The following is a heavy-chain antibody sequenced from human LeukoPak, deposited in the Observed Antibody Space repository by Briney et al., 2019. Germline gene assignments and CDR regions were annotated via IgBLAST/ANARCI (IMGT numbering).Heavy chain of an antibody. V-gene: IGHV3-30*03. CDR1: GFTFTNYV. Sequence: GGSLRLSCAASGFTFTNYVMHWVRQAPGKGLEWVAVISYDGSNKYYADSVKGRFTISRDNSKNTLYLQMNSLRAEDTAVYYCARGGRYNWNYVEDYWGQGTLVTVSS. J-gene: IGHJ4*02. CDR2: ISYDGSNK. CDR3: ARGGRYNWNYVEDY. D-gene: IGHD1-7*01.